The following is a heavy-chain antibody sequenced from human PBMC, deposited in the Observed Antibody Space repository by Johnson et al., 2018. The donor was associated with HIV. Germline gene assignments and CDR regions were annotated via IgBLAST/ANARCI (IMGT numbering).Heavy chain of an antibody. V-gene: IGHV3-30*18. CDR3: AKVNIAARWSDAFDI. Sequence: VQLVESGGGVVQPGRSLRLSCEASGFTFSSYGMHWVRQAPGKGLEWVALISYDGSNKYYVDSVKGRFTISRDNSKNTLYLQMNSLRSEDTAVYYCAKVNIAARWSDAFDIWGQGTMVTVSS. J-gene: IGHJ3*02. CDR2: ISYDGSNK. CDR1: GFTFSSYG. D-gene: IGHD6-6*01.